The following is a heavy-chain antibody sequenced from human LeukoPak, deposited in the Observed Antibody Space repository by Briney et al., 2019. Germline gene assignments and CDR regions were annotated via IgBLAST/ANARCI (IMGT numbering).Heavy chain of an antibody. V-gene: IGHV3-23*01. CDR3: AKWGPYDILPGRIN. CDR1: GFTFSSSA. J-gene: IGHJ4*02. Sequence: GGSLRLSCAASGFTFSSSAMSWVRQAPGKGLEWVSAISNNGGYTYYADSVQGRFTISRDNSKSTLYLQMNSLRAEDTAVYYCAKWGPYDILPGRINWGQGTLVTVSS. D-gene: IGHD3-9*01. CDR2: ISNNGGYT.